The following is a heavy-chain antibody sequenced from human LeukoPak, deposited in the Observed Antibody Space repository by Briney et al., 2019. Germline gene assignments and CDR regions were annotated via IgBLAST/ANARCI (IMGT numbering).Heavy chain of an antibody. Sequence: GGSLRLSCAASGFTFSSYWMSWVRQAPGNGLEWVANIKQDGSETYYVDSVKGRFTIFRDNAKNSLYLQMNSLRAEDTAVYYCARDLSTGPADYCFDSWGQGTLVTVSS. CDR3: ARDLSTGPADYCFDS. D-gene: IGHD2-2*01. CDR2: IKQDGSET. J-gene: IGHJ4*02. CDR1: GFTFSSYW. V-gene: IGHV3-7*01.